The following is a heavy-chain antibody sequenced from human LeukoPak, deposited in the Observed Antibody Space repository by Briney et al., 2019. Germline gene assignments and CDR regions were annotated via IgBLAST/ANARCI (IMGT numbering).Heavy chain of an antibody. J-gene: IGHJ4*02. CDR3: ARAQGQYGYDYEPAPFDY. V-gene: IGHV3-23*01. CDR2: ITGSGGNT. Sequence: PGGSMRLSCAASGFSLSGYAMSWVRQAPGKGLDWVAAITGSGGNTYHADSVKGRFTISRDTSKNTLYLQMNSLRAEDTAVYFCARAQGQYGYDYEPAPFDYWGQGTLVTVSS. CDR1: GFSLSGYA. D-gene: IGHD5-12*01.